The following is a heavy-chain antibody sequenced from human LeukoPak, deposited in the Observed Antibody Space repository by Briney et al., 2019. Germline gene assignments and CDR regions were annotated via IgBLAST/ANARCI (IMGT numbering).Heavy chain of an antibody. D-gene: IGHD2-15*01. Sequence: PSETLSLTCTVSGGPISSSSYYWGWIRQPPGKGLEWIGSIYYSGSTYYNPSLKSRVTISVDTSKNQFSLKLSSVTAADTAVYYCARHPYKLTYCSGGSCYDYWGQGTLVTVSS. CDR1: GGPISSSSYY. J-gene: IGHJ4*02. CDR2: IYYSGST. CDR3: ARHPYKLTYCSGGSCYDY. V-gene: IGHV4-39*01.